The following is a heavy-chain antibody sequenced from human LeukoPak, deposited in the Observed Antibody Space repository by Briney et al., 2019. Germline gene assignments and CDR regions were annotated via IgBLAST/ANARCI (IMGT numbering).Heavy chain of an antibody. Sequence: PGGSLRLSCAASGLTFSSYAMNWARQAPGKGLEWVSGISGSGAGTYYADSVKGRFTISRDNSKNTLYLQMNSLRAEDTAVYYCAKMVREFYTISYYFDYWGQGTLVTVSS. J-gene: IGHJ4*02. CDR2: ISGSGAGT. V-gene: IGHV3-23*01. CDR1: GLTFSSYA. D-gene: IGHD2-8*01. CDR3: AKMVREFYTISYYFDY.